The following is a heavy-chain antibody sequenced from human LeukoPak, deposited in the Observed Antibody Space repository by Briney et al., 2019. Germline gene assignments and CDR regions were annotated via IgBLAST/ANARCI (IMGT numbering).Heavy chain of an antibody. D-gene: IGHD6-19*01. J-gene: IGHJ4*02. V-gene: IGHV3-7*03. CDR3: AKHGSSGWYQPFDY. CDR2: IKQDGSEK. CDR1: GFTLSSYW. Sequence: GGSLRLSCTASGFTLSSYWMSWVRQAPGKGLEWVANIKQDGSEKYYVDSVKGRFTISRDNAKNSLSLQISSLRAEDTAVYYCAKHGSSGWYQPFDYWGQGILVIVSS.